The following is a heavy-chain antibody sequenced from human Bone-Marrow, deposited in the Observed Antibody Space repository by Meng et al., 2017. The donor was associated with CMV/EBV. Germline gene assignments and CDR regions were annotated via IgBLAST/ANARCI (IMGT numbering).Heavy chain of an antibody. J-gene: IGHJ6*02. V-gene: IGHV3-9*01. CDR3: AKDKGYDFWSGYYYYYYYGMDV. CDR2: ISWNSGSI. D-gene: IGHD3-3*01. CDR1: GFTFDDYA. Sequence: SLKISCAASGFTFDDYAMHWVRQAPGKGLEWVSGISWNSGSIGYADSVKGRFTISRDNAKNSLYLQMNSLRAEDTALYYCAKDKGYDFWSGYYYYYYYGMDVWGQGTTVTVSS.